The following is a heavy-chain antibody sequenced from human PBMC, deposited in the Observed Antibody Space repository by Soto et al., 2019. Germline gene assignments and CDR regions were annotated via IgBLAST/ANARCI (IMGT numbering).Heavy chain of an antibody. CDR2: IRGGGGDT. V-gene: IGHV3-23*01. CDR1: GFTFSSYA. D-gene: IGHD6-19*01. Sequence: GGSLRLSCAASGFTFSSYAMSWVGQTPGKGLEWVSGIRGGGGDTYSADSVKGRFTISRDNSKNTLYLQMNALRAEDTGIYYCAKDPGPRLEGPTRVFDFWGQGTLVTVSS. J-gene: IGHJ4*02. CDR3: AKDPGPRLEGPTRVFDF.